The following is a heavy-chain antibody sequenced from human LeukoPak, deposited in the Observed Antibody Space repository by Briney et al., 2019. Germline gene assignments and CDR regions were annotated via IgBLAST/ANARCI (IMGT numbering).Heavy chain of an antibody. CDR3: ARDSSGVPYKYYYYLDV. J-gene: IGHJ6*03. CDR1: GDSFIGHI. Sequence: ASVKVSCQAGGDSFIGHIIHLIPQAPGQGLEWMGWVCPKSGRTNYAQRFQGRVTMSTSTSINTAYMELTGLTSDDTATYYCARDSSGVPYKYYYYLDVWGEGTTVTVSS. D-gene: IGHD2-15*01. V-gene: IGHV1-2*02. CDR2: VCPKSGRT.